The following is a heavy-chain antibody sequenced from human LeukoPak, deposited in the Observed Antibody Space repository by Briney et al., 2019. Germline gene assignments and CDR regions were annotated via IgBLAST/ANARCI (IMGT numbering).Heavy chain of an antibody. CDR2: ISAYNDNT. Sequence: ASVKVSCKASGYTFTSYGISWVRQAPGQGLEWMGWISAYNDNTNYAQKLQGRVTMTTDTSTSTAYMELRSLRSDDTAVYYCAREVAARPERGPTPYYYMDVWGKGTTVTVSS. CDR1: GYTFTSYG. CDR3: AREVAARPERGPTPYYYMDV. J-gene: IGHJ6*03. V-gene: IGHV1-18*01. D-gene: IGHD6-6*01.